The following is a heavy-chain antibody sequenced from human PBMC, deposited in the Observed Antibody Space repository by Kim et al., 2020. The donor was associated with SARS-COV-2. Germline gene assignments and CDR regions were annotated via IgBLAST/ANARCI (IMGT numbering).Heavy chain of an antibody. V-gene: IGHV4-59*01. D-gene: IGHD6-13*01. CDR3: ARSIAAAAAFDI. J-gene: IGHJ3*02. Sequence: NYNPSLKSRVTISVDTAKNQFSQKLSSVTAADTAVYYCARSIAAAAAFDIWGQGTMVTVSS.